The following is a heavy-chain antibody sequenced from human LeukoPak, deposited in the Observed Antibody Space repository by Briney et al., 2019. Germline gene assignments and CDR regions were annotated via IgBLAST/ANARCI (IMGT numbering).Heavy chain of an antibody. CDR2: ISYDGSNK. CDR3: AKGGVVVVPGPTED. CDR1: GFTFSSYG. D-gene: IGHD2-2*01. J-gene: IGHJ4*02. Sequence: GGSLRLSCAASGFTFSSYGMHWVRQAPGKGLEWVAVISYDGSNKYYADSVKGRFTISRDNAKNSLYLQMNSLRAEDTALYYCAKGGVVVVPGPTEDWGQGTLVTVSS. V-gene: IGHV3-30*18.